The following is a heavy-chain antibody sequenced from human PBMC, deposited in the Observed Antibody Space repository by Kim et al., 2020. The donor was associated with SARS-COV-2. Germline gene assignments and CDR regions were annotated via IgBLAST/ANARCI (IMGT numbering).Heavy chain of an antibody. J-gene: IGHJ6*02. D-gene: IGHD3-22*01. Sequence: GESLKISCKGSGYSFTSYWIGWVRQMPGKGLEWMGIIYPGDSDTRYSPSFQGQVTISADKSISTAYLQWSSLKASDTAMYYCARGLGDGIWLSLPMDLWGQGTTVTVSS. V-gene: IGHV5-51*01. CDR1: GYSFTSYW. CDR2: IYPGDSDT. CDR3: ARGLGDGIWLSLPMDL.